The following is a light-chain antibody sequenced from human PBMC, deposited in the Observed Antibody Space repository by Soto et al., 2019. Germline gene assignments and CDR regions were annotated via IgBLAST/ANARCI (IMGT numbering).Light chain of an antibody. CDR3: QFSRT. CDR2: GAS. Sequence: EIVLTQSPGTMSLSSGERATLSCRASQSVSSSYLAWSQQKPGQAPRLLIYGASSRATGIPDRFSGSGSGTDFSLTVCRLDPEDFAVYYCQFSRTFGQGTKVDIK. J-gene: IGKJ1*01. V-gene: IGKV3-20*01. CDR1: QSVSSSY.